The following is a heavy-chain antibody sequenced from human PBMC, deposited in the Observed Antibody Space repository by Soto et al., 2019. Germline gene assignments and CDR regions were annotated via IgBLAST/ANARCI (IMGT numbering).Heavy chain of an antibody. Sequence: GGSLRLSCAASGFTFSSYEMNWVRQAPGKGLEWVSYISSSGSTIYYADSVKGRFTISRDNAKNSLYLQMNSLRAEDTAVYYCARVPNYGDKRSMYWYFDLWARGTLVTVSS. J-gene: IGHJ2*01. CDR1: GFTFSSYE. CDR2: ISSSGSTI. CDR3: ARVPNYGDKRSMYWYFDL. D-gene: IGHD4-17*01. V-gene: IGHV3-48*03.